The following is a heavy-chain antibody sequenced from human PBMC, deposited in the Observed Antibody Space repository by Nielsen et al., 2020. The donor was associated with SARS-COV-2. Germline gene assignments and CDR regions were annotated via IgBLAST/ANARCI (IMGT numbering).Heavy chain of an antibody. CDR3: GRHLSVVHKGLEI. D-gene: IGHD1-1*01. J-gene: IGHJ3*02. Sequence: GGSLRLSCKGSGYSFSSYWIAWVRQMPGKGLEWMGIIYPGNSETRYSPSFQGQVTISADKSTSTAYLQWSSLKASDTAMYYCGRHLSVVHKGLEIWGQGTMVTDSS. V-gene: IGHV5-51*01. CDR2: IYPGNSET. CDR1: GYSFSSYW.